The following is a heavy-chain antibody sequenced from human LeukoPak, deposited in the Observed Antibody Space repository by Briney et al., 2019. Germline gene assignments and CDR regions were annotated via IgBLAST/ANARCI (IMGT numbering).Heavy chain of an antibody. V-gene: IGHV4-4*09. Sequence: PSETLSLTCSVSGRSFDSKYWSWIRQPPGKGLEWIGYIYTSGSNNFNPSLRSRAPMPITTPKKQFSLNCSSGTAPNRPGISLSNYIGNVHYYMDVSGKGTTVIASS. D-gene: IGHD1-7*01. J-gene: IGHJ6*03. CDR1: GRSFDSKY. CDR2: IYTSGSN. CDR3: SNYIGNVHYYMDV.